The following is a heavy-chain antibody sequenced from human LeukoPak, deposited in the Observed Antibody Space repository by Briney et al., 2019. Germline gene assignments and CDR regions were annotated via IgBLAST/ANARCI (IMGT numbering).Heavy chain of an antibody. D-gene: IGHD3/OR15-3a*01. CDR3: ARHREYDFWSGYSGPYWYFDL. J-gene: IGHJ2*01. CDR1: GGSISSSSYY. Sequence: PSETLSLTCTVSGGSISSSSYYWGRLRQPPGKGLEWIGRIYYSGRTYYKPAVKSQFTISVNTSKNEFSLKLSSVTAADTAVYYCARHREYDFWSGYSGPYWYFDLWGRGTLVTVSS. CDR2: IYYSGRT. V-gene: IGHV4-39*01.